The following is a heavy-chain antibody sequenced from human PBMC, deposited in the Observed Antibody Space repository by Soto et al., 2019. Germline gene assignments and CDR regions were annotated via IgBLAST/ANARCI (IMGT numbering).Heavy chain of an antibody. CDR3: AHRRGADYKGCFHY. CDR1: GFSLSTSRVG. V-gene: IGHV2-5*01. Sequence: SGPTLVNPTQTLTLTCTFSGFSLSTSRVGVGWIRQPPGKALEWLALIYWSDEKRYSPSLSSRLTITKDTSKNQVVLTMTNMDPVDTTTYYCAHRRGADYKGCFHYWGQGTLVTVSS. CDR2: IYWSDEK. D-gene: IGHD4-4*01. J-gene: IGHJ4*02.